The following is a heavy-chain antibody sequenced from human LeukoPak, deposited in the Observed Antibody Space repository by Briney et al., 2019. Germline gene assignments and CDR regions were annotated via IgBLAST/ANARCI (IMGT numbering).Heavy chain of an antibody. CDR1: GFTFSSYA. CDR2: ISGSGGST. V-gene: IGHV3-23*01. D-gene: IGHD2-15*01. Sequence: GGSLRLSCAASGFTFSSYAMSWVRQAPGKGLEWVSAISGSGGSTYCADSVKGRFTISRDNSKNTLYLQMNSLRAEDTAVYYCAKDTSHCSGGSCYSDYWGQGTLVTVSS. J-gene: IGHJ4*02. CDR3: AKDTSHCSGGSCYSDY.